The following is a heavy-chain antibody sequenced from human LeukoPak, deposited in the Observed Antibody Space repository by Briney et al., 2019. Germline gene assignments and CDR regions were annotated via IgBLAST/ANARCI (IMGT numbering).Heavy chain of an antibody. D-gene: IGHD6-19*01. J-gene: IGHJ4*02. V-gene: IGHV1-69*04. CDR1: VGTFTTYA. CDR2: IIPILGIA. Sequence: ASVRVSSTASVGTFTTYAISWVRQAPGQGLEWMGRIIPILGIANYAQKFQGRVTITADKSTSTAYMELSSLRSEDTAVYYCARDDSGWSHFDYWGQGTLVTVSS. CDR3: ARDDSGWSHFDY.